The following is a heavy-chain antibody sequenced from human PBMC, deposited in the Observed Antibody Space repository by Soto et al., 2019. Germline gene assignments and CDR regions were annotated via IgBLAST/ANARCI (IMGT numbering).Heavy chain of an antibody. CDR3: ARVVGAPNWFDP. J-gene: IGHJ5*02. CDR1: GFTFSDHQ. CDR2: SRNKANSYTT. V-gene: IGHV3-72*01. D-gene: IGHD1-26*01. Sequence: EVQLVESGGGLVQPGGSLRLSCAASGFTFSDHQMDWVRQAPGKGLEWVGRSRNKANSYTTGYAASVKGRFTISRDDSKNSLYLQMNSLKIEDTAVYYCARVVGAPNWFDPWGQGTLVTVSS.